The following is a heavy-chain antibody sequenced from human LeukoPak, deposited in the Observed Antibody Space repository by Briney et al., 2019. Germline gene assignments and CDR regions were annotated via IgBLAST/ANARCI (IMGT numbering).Heavy chain of an antibody. Sequence: GGSLRLSCAASGFTLSSYSMSWVRQAPGKGLEWVSAVSGSGVSTYYADSVKGRFTISRDNSKNTLYLQMHSLRAEDTAVYYCAKMLLNYYDTSGGAFDIWGQGTMVTVSS. CDR1: GFTLSSYS. V-gene: IGHV3-23*01. CDR3: AKMLLNYYDTSGGAFDI. D-gene: IGHD3-22*01. CDR2: VSGSGVST. J-gene: IGHJ3*02.